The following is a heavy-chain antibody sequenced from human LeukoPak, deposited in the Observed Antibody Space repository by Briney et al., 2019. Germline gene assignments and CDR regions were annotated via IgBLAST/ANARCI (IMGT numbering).Heavy chain of an antibody. CDR2: IYDSGST. Sequence: SETLSLTCTVSGGSISSSSYYWGWIRQPPGKGLEWIGSIYDSGSTYYNPSLKSRVTISVDTSKNQFSLKLSSVTAADTAVYYCASMAYCSGGSCYVGSYYYYYMDVWGKGTTVTVSS. V-gene: IGHV4-39*01. D-gene: IGHD2-15*01. CDR1: GGSISSSSYY. CDR3: ASMAYCSGGSCYVGSYYYYYMDV. J-gene: IGHJ6*03.